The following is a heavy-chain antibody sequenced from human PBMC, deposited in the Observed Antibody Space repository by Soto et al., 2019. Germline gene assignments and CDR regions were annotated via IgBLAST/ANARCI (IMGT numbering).Heavy chain of an antibody. V-gene: IGHV3-48*03. CDR3: ARVRKESYQLLSSWFDP. D-gene: IGHD2-2*01. CDR1: GFTFSSYE. J-gene: IGHJ5*02. Sequence: EVQLVESGGGLVQPGGSLRLSCAASGFTFSSYEMNWVRQAPGKGLEWVSYISSRGTNIYYADSVKGRFTISRDNAKNSLYLQMNSLRAEDTAVYYCARVRKESYQLLSSWFDPWGQGTLVTVSS. CDR2: ISSRGTNI.